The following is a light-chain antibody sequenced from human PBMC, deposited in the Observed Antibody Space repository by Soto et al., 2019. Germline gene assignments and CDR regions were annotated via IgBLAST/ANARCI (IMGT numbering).Light chain of an antibody. V-gene: IGLV4-69*01. Sequence: QLVLTQSPSASASLGALVKLTCTLSSGHSSYAIAWHQQLPEKGPRFLMKLNSDGSHSKGDGVPDRFSGYRSGAECYLTISSLQSEDEADYYCQTWGTDTYVIFGGGTKLTVL. CDR1: SGHSSYA. CDR2: LNSDGSH. J-gene: IGLJ2*01. CDR3: QTWGTDTYVI.